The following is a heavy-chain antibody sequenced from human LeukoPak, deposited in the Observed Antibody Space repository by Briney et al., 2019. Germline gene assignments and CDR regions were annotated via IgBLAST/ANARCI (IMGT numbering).Heavy chain of an antibody. J-gene: IGHJ5*02. CDR2: IYTSGST. Sequence: SQTLSLTCTVSGGSISSGSYYWSWIRQPAGKGLEWIGRIYTSGSTNYNPSLKSRVTISVDTSKNQFSLKLSSVTAADTAVYYCARDWPMNWFDPWGQGTLVTVSS. CDR1: GGSISSGSYY. CDR3: ARDWPMNWFDP. V-gene: IGHV4-61*02.